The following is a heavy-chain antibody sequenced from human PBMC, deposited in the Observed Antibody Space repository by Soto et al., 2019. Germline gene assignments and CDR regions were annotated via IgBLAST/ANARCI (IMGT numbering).Heavy chain of an antibody. J-gene: IGHJ5*02. CDR1: GFTFSDHY. V-gene: IGHV3-72*01. Sequence: EVQLVESGGGLVQPGGSLRLSCAASGFTFSDHYMDWVRQAPGKGLAWVGRTRNKANSYTTEYAASVKGRFTISRDDSKNSLYLQMNSLKTEDTAVYYCAMVRGVIPHNWFDPWGQGTLVTVSS. D-gene: IGHD3-10*01. CDR2: TRNKANSYTT. CDR3: AMVRGVIPHNWFDP.